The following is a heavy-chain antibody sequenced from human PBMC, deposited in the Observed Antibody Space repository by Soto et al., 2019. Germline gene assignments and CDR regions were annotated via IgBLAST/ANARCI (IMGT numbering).Heavy chain of an antibody. D-gene: IGHD4-17*01. Sequence: GGSLRLSCAASGFTFSSYWMSWVRQAPGKGLEWVANIKQEGNEKYYVDTVKVRFTISRDKAKTSLYLQMNKLRAEDADVYYCAREEDGDFDIWGQGTLVTVSS. J-gene: IGHJ4*03. V-gene: IGHV3-7*03. CDR3: AREEDGDFDI. CDR2: IKQEGNEK. CDR1: GFTFSSYW.